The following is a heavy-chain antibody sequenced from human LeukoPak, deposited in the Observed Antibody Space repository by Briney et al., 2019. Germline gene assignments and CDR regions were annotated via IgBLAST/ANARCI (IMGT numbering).Heavy chain of an antibody. V-gene: IGHV1-18*01. CDR1: GYTFSSYG. D-gene: IGHD1-7*01. Sequence: ASVKVSCKASGYTFSSYGFSWVRQAPGQGLEWMGWVNVYNGDTNYAQKFQGRVIMTSDASTGTAHMELRSLRSDDTAMYYCATANNWNYALGYWGQGTLVTVSS. CDR2: VNVYNGDT. J-gene: IGHJ4*02. CDR3: ATANNWNYALGY.